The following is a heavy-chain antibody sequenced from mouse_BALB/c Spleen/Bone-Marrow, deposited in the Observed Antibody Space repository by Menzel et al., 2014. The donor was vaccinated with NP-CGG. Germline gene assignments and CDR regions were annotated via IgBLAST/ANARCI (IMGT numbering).Heavy chain of an antibody. CDR1: GYTFTSYW. D-gene: IGHD2-4*01. V-gene: IGHV1S81*02. J-gene: IGHJ3*01. CDR2: INPSNGRT. CDR3: ARDYYDKGRFPY. Sequence: QLQASGAELVKPGASAKLSCKASGYTFTSYWMHWVKQRPGQGLEWIGEINPSNGRTNYNEKFKSRATLTVDKSSSTAYMQLNSLTSEDSAVYYCARDYYDKGRFPYRGRGPLV.